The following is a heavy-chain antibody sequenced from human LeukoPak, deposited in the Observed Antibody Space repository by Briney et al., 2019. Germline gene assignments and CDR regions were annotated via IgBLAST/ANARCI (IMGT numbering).Heavy chain of an antibody. V-gene: IGHV1-18*01. D-gene: IGHD1-26*01. CDR3: ARGRADGIVDAFDI. J-gene: IGHJ3*02. Sequence: GASVKVSCKASGYTFTSYGISWVRQAPGQGLEWMGWISAYNGNTNYAQKLQGRVTMTTDTSTSTVYMELSRLRSDDTAVYYCARGRADGIVDAFDIWGQGTMVTVSS. CDR1: GYTFTSYG. CDR2: ISAYNGNT.